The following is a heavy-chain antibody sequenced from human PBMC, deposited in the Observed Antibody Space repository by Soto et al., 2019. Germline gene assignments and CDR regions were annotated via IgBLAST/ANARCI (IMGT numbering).Heavy chain of an antibody. CDR1: GFTFSIYW. V-gene: IGHV3-74*01. Sequence: GGSLSLSCAASGFTFSIYWMHWVRQAPGKGPVWVSRIDNAGSSARYADSVKGRFTISRDNAKNSLYLQMNSLRDEDTAVYYCAREGGSLNWFDPWGQGTLVTVSS. CDR3: AREGGSLNWFDP. J-gene: IGHJ5*02. CDR2: IDNAGSSA. D-gene: IGHD1-26*01.